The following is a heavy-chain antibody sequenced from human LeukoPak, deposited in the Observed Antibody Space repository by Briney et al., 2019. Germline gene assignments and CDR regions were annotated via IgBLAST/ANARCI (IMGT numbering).Heavy chain of an antibody. CDR1: GFTFSSYS. D-gene: IGHD1-26*01. V-gene: IGHV3-21*01. CDR2: ISSSSSYI. CDR3: ARDGRGSYYAFDI. Sequence: GGSLRLSCAASGFTFSSYSMNWVRQAPGKGLEWVSSISSSSSYIYYADSVKGRFTISRDNAKNSLYLQMNSLRAEDTAVYYCARDGRGSYYAFDIWGQGTMVTVSS. J-gene: IGHJ3*02.